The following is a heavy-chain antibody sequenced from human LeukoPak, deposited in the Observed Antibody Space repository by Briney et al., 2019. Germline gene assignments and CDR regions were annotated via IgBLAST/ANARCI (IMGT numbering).Heavy chain of an antibody. J-gene: IGHJ4*02. CDR1: GGSISSYY. Sequence: SETLSLTCTVSGGSISSYYWSWIRQPPGKGLEWIGYIYYSGSTNYNPSLTSRVTISVGTSKNQFSLKLSSVTAADTAVYYCARGVTIFGVVSFDYWCQGTLVTVSS. D-gene: IGHD3-3*01. V-gene: IGHV4-59*01. CDR3: ARGVTIFGVVSFDY. CDR2: IYYSGST.